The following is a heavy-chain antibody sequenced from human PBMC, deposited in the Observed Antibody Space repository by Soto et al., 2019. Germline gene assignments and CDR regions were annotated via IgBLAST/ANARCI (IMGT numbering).Heavy chain of an antibody. Sequence: GGSLRLSCAASGFTFSSYAMSWVRQAPGKGLEWVSAISGSGGSTYYADSVKGRFTISRDNSKNTLYLQMNSLRAEDTAVYYCAKVSQLDYDILTGYQNKYYFDYWGQGTLVTVSS. V-gene: IGHV3-23*01. CDR1: GFTFSSYA. D-gene: IGHD3-9*01. J-gene: IGHJ4*02. CDR2: ISGSGGST. CDR3: AKVSQLDYDILTGYQNKYYFDY.